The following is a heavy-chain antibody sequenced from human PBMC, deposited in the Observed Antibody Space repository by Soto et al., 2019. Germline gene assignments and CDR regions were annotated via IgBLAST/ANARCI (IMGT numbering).Heavy chain of an antibody. CDR3: ARDLQTPVTTCCYYYGSDV. D-gene: IGHD4-4*01. V-gene: IGHV3-33*01. Sequence: QVQLVESGGGVVQPGRSLRLSCAASGFTFSSYGMHWVRQAPGKGLEWVAVIWYDGSNKYYADSVKGRFTISRDNSKNTLYLQMNSLRAEDTAVYYCARDLQTPVTTCCYYYGSDVWGQGTTVTVSS. J-gene: IGHJ6*02. CDR1: GFTFSSYG. CDR2: IWYDGSNK.